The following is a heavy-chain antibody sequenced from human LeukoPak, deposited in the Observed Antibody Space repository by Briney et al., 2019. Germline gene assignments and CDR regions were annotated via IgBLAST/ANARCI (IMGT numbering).Heavy chain of an antibody. CDR3: ARDGGSFYIRY. V-gene: IGHV4-39*07. J-gene: IGHJ4*02. CDR1: GGSISSSSYY. CDR2: IYYSGST. Sequence: SETLSLTCTVSGGSISSSSYYWGWIRQPPGKGLEWIGSIYYSGSTYYNPSLKSRVTISVDTSKNQFSLKLSSVTAADTAVYYCARDGGSFYIRYWGQGTLVTVSS. D-gene: IGHD1-26*01.